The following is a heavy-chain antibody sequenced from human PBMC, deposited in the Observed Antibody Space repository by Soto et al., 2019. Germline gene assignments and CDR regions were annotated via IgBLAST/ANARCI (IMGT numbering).Heavy chain of an antibody. Sequence: EVQLLESGGGLVQPGGSLRLSCVASGFTFSTYAMSWVRQAPGKGLEWVSGLFGSGAGIAYADSVKGRFTISRDNSKNTLYLQMNSLGAEDTAIYYCAKARQPDGFWPFDHWGQGTLITVSS. D-gene: IGHD3-3*01. CDR1: GFTFSTYA. CDR2: LFGSGAGI. V-gene: IGHV3-23*05. CDR3: AKARQPDGFWPFDH. J-gene: IGHJ4*02.